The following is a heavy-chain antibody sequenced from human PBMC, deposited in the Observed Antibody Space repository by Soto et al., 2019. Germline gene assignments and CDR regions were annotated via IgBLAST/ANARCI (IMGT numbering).Heavy chain of an antibody. CDR2: ISGSGDST. J-gene: IGHJ4*02. CDR1: GFTFSVYA. Sequence: EVRLLESGGGLVQPGGSLRLSCAASGFTFSVYAMSWVRQAPGKGLEWVSGISGSGDSTHYADSVKGRFTVSRGNSQSMLELQTNRLGGEGTAIYYRAKAPYGGFTYWGQGTLVTVSS. V-gene: IGHV3-23*01. D-gene: IGHD3-10*01. CDR3: AKAPYGGFTY.